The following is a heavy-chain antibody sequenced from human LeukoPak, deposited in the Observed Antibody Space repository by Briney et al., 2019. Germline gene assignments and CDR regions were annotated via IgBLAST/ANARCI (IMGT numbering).Heavy chain of an antibody. CDR3: AKASLGDIEVVPAAIPSPFDY. V-gene: IGHV3-23*01. D-gene: IGHD2-2*02. Sequence: AGGSLRLSCAASGFTFSSYAMSWVRQAPGKGLEWVSVISGSGGSTDYADSVKGRFTISRDNSKNTLYLQMNSLRAEDTAVYYCAKASLGDIEVVPAAIPSPFDYWGQGTLVTVSS. CDR2: ISGSGGST. J-gene: IGHJ4*02. CDR1: GFTFSSYA.